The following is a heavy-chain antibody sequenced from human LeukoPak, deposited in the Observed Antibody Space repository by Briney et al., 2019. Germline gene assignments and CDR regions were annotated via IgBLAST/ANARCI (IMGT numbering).Heavy chain of an antibody. D-gene: IGHD2-15*01. CDR1: GFTFSSYG. J-gene: IGHJ4*02. Sequence: GGSLRLSCAASGFTFSSYGMHWVRQAPGKGLEWVAVISYDGSNKYYADSVKGRFTISRDNSKNTLYLQMNSLRAEDTAVYYCAKDPRIVVVVAATTIDYWGQGTLVTVSS. CDR3: AKDPRIVVVVAATTIDY. CDR2: ISYDGSNK. V-gene: IGHV3-30*18.